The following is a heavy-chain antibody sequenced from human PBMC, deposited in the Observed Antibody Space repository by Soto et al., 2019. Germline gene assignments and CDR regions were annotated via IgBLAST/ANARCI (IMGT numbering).Heavy chain of an antibody. J-gene: IGHJ4*02. CDR1: GFTFSSYA. Sequence: ESGGGVVQPGRSLRLSCAASGFTFSSYAMHWVRQAPGKGLEWVAVISYDGSNKYYADSVKGRFTISRDNSKNTLYLQMNSLRAEDTAVYYCAREDCSGGSCYFDYWGQGTLVTVSS. CDR3: AREDCSGGSCYFDY. CDR2: ISYDGSNK. D-gene: IGHD2-15*01. V-gene: IGHV3-30-3*01.